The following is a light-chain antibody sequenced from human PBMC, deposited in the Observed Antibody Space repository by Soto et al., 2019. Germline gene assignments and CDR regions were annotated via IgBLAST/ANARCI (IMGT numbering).Light chain of an antibody. CDR3: QQYNNWPLFST. CDR1: QSVSSN. J-gene: IGKJ4*01. V-gene: IGKV3-15*01. CDR2: GAS. Sequence: EIVMTQSPATLSVSPGERATLSCRASQSVSSNLAWYQQKPGQAPRLLIYGASTRATGIPARFSGSGSGTEFTLTISSLQSEDFAVYYCQQYNNWPLFSTFGGGTKVEIK.